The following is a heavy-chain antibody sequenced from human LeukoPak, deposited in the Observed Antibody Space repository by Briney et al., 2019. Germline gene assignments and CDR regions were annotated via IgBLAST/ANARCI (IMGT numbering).Heavy chain of an antibody. Sequence: SQTLSLTCAISGDSVSSNSAVWNWIRQSPSRGLEWLGRTYYRSKWHNEYAESVKSRISINSDASKNQFSLQLNSVTPEDTAEYYCAGTTDYSSFLAYWGQGTLVTVSS. CDR1: GDSVSSNSAV. D-gene: IGHD4-11*01. V-gene: IGHV6-1*01. CDR2: TYYRSKWHN. J-gene: IGHJ4*02. CDR3: AGTTDYSSFLAY.